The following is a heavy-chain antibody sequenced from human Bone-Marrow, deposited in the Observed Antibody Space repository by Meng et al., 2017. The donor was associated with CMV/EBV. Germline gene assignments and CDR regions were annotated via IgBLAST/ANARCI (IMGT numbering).Heavy chain of an antibody. D-gene: IGHD2-2*01. J-gene: IGHJ5*02. Sequence: YTFASYCMDWVRQAPGQGLEWMGIINPSGGSTGYAQKFQGRVTMTRDMSTNTVYMELSSLRSEDTAVYYCARRDCSSTSCYDNWFDPWGQGTPVTVSS. CDR1: YTFASYC. CDR3: ARRDCSSTSCYDNWFDP. CDR2: INPSGGST. V-gene: IGHV1-46*01.